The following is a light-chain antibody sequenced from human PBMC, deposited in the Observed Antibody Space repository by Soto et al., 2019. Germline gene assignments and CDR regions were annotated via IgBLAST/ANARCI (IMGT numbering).Light chain of an antibody. V-gene: IGKV1-5*01. Sequence: DIQMTQSPTTLSASIGDRVTITCRASESIRTWLAWYQHKPGKAPKFLIYDASTLESGVPSRFSGSGSGTEFTLTISSLQSEDFAVYYCQQYNNWPRTFGQGTKVDI. J-gene: IGKJ1*01. CDR2: DAS. CDR3: QQYNNWPRT. CDR1: ESIRTW.